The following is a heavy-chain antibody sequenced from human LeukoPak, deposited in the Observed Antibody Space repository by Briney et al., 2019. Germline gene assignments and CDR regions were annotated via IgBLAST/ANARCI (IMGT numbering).Heavy chain of an antibody. CDR3: ARDRRGSFYTFDL. D-gene: IGHD1-26*01. CDR2: VSHTGAT. Sequence: SETLSLTCSVSGASINGYFWNWVRQTPERRLDWIGYVSHTGATTSNPTLKSRVSITIDTSKSQISLTMTSVTAADSALYYCARDRRGSFYTFDLWGPGTIVSVS. V-gene: IGHV4-59*01. J-gene: IGHJ3*01. CDR1: GASINGYF.